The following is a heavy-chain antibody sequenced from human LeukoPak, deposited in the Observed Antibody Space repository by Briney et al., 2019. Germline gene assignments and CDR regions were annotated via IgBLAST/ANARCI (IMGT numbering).Heavy chain of an antibody. CDR1: GFPFNRNW. CDR3: ARDNDFWSLDY. Sequence: GGSLRLSCAASGFPFNRNWMHGVRDAPGKGGGWVSRIKGDATYANYADSVKGRFTIYRDNAKNTVYLQMNSLRVEDTALYYCARDNDFWSLDYWGQGILVTVSS. V-gene: IGHV3-74*01. CDR2: IKGDATYA. J-gene: IGHJ4*02. D-gene: IGHD3-3*01.